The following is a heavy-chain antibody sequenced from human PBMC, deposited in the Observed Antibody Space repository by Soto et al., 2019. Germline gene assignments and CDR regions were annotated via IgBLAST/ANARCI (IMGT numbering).Heavy chain of an antibody. J-gene: IGHJ4*01. Sequence: GGSMRLSCSPSGITYSTSALSWVRQAPGKGLEWVSAISANGQGIYHADSVGGRFTISRDNSKNTIFLHMESLRAEDTAVYYCAKDRNYTRYQFQHWGQGTLVTVYS. CDR1: GITYSTSA. CDR3: AKDRNYTRYQFQH. D-gene: IGHD2-2*01. CDR2: ISANGQGI. V-gene: IGHV3-23*01.